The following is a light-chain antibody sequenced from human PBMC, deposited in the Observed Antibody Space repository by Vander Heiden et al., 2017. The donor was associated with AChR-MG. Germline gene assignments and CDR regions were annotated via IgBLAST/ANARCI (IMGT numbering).Light chain of an antibody. V-gene: IGLV2-8*01. CDR1: SSDVGGNND. CDR3: SSYAGSNKVV. CDR2: EVS. J-gene: IGLJ2*01. Sequence: QSALTQPPSAPRSPGPSVTISCTGTSSDVGGNNDVSWYQQHPGKAPKLMIYEVSKRPSGVPDRFAGSKSATTASLTVSGLQAEDEADYYGSSYAGSNKVVFGGGTKLTVL.